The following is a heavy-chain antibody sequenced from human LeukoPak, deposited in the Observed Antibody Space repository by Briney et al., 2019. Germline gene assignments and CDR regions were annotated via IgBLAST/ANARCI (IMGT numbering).Heavy chain of an antibody. CDR3: ARPPDCSGGSCYPRSPVS. J-gene: IGHJ4*02. V-gene: IGHV1-18*01. Sequence: ASVKVPCKASGYTFISYGISWVRQAPGQGLEWMGWISVYNGNTNYAQKFQGRVTMTTDTSTSTAYMELRSLRSDDTAVYYCARPPDCSGGSCYPRSPVSWGQGTLVTVSS. CDR2: ISVYNGNT. D-gene: IGHD2-15*01. CDR1: GYTFISYG.